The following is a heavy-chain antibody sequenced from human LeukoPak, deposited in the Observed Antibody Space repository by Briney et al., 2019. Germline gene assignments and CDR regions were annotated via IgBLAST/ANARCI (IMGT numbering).Heavy chain of an antibody. V-gene: IGHV3-30*04. J-gene: IGHJ6*04. CDR2: ISYDGSNK. D-gene: IGHD6-19*01. CDR3: ARDIQSPGWPPYYYYGMDV. CDR1: GFTFSSYA. Sequence: GRSLRLSCADSGFTFSSYAMHWVRQAPGKGLEWVAVISYDGSNKYYADSVKGRFTISRDNSKNTLYLQMNSLRAEDTAVYYCARDIQSPGWPPYYYYGMDVWGKGTTVTVSS.